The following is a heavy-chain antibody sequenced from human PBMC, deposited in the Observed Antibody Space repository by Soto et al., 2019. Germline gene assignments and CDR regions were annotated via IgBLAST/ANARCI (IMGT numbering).Heavy chain of an antibody. J-gene: IGHJ3*02. V-gene: IGHV3-33*01. CDR1: GFTFSSYG. CDR2: IWYDGSNK. Sequence: GGSLRLSCAASGFTFSSYGMHWVRQAPGKGLEWVAVIWYDGSNKYYADSVKGRFTISRDNSKNTLYLQMNSLRAEDTAVYYCARDLLDLDSRRGSGYAFDIWGQGTMVTVSS. CDR3: ARDLLDLDSRRGSGYAFDI. D-gene: IGHD3-10*01.